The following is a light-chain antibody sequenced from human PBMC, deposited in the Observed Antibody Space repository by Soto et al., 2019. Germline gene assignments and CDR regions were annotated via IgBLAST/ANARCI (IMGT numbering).Light chain of an antibody. V-gene: IGKV3-15*01. Sequence: EMVMTQSPATLSVSPGERATLSCRARQSVSSNLAWYQQRPGQAPRLLIYGASTRATSIPARFSGSGSGTQFTLTISSLRYEDFAVYYCQQYNKLPRTFGQGTKVEIK. CDR2: GAS. J-gene: IGKJ1*01. CDR1: QSVSSN. CDR3: QQYNKLPRT.